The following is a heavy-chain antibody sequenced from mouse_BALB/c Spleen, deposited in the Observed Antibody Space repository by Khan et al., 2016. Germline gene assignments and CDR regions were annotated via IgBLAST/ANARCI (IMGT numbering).Heavy chain of an antibody. CDR1: GYTFSSYW. CDR2: ILPGSGST. CDR3: ARGVY. J-gene: IGHJ3*01. V-gene: IGHV1-9*01. Sequence: QVQLKESGAELMKPGASVKISCKATGYTFSSYWLAWVKERPGHGLEWIGEILPGSGSTNYHEKVKGQATFTAETSSNTAYMQLSSLTSEDSAVYYCARGVYWGQGTLVTVSA.